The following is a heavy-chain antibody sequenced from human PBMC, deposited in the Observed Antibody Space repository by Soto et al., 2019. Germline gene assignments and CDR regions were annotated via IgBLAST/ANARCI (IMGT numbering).Heavy chain of an antibody. D-gene: IGHD6-13*01. CDR2: FNPNSGDT. CDR3: AREGGGIAAAGAGNDAFDI. V-gene: IGHV1-2*04. Sequence: ASVKVSCKASGYTLSDYYMHWVRQAPGQGLEWMGWFNPNSGDTNYAQKFQGWVTMTRDTSITTAYMELSRLKSDDTAVYCCAREGGGIAAAGAGNDAFDIWGQGTMVTVSS. J-gene: IGHJ3*02. CDR1: GYTLSDYY.